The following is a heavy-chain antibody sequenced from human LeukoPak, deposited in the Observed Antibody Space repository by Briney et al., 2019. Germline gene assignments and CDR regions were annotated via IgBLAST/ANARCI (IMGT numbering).Heavy chain of an antibody. D-gene: IGHD4-11*01. V-gene: IGHV3-33*01. CDR1: GFMFGNYG. CDR2: IWYDGSKK. CDR3: ARGLQPPVLYGMDV. J-gene: IGHJ6*02. Sequence: GGSLRLSCAASGFMFGNYGMHWVRQAPGQGLEWVALIWYDGSKKYYADSVKGRFTVSRDNSENTLYLKMNSLRADDTAVYYCARGLQPPVLYGMDVWGQGTTVTVSS.